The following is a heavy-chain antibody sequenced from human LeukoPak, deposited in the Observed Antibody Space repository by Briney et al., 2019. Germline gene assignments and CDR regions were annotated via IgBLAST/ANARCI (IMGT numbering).Heavy chain of an antibody. J-gene: IGHJ4*02. CDR3: AREISDSSRWYGGFDY. D-gene: IGHD6-13*01. Sequence: PGGSLRLSCAASAFRVTSNYMTWVRQAPGKGLEWVSVINRVGSTSYADSVKGRFILSRDDYKNTLSLQISYLRAEDTAVYFCAREISDSSRWYGGFDYWGQGTLVIVSS. CDR1: AFRVTSNY. V-gene: IGHV3-53*01. CDR2: INRVGST.